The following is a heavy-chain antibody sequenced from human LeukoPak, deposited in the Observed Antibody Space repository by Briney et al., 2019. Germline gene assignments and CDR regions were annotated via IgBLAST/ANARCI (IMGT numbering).Heavy chain of an antibody. J-gene: IGHJ6*03. Sequence: GGSLRLSCAASGFIFSDYYMSWIRQAPGKGLEWVSYISSAAINIYYADSVKGRFTISRDNAKNSLYLQMNSLRAEDTAVYYCAREGWLVVSYMDVWGKGTTVTVSS. D-gene: IGHD6-19*01. CDR1: GFIFSDYY. CDR3: AREGWLVVSYMDV. V-gene: IGHV3-11*04. CDR2: ISSAAINI.